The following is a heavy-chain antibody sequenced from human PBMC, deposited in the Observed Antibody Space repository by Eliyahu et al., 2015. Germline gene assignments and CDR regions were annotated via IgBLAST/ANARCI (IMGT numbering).Heavy chain of an antibody. V-gene: IGHV3-48*01. Sequence: GLVQPGGXLRLSCSAXGFTFSTSTINWVRQVPGKGLEWISSINERTTTIDYADSVRGRFTISSDNARNSVYLQMNSLRVEDTAVYYCARTVVVPAFYGDYGMDVWGQGTTVIVSS. D-gene: IGHD2-2*01. CDR3: ARTVVVPAFYGDYGMDV. CDR2: INERTTTI. J-gene: IGHJ6*02. CDR1: GFTFSTST.